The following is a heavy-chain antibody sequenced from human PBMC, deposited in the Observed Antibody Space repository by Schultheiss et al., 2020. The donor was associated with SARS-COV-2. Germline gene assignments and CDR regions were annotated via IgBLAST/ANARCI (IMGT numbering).Heavy chain of an antibody. CDR1: GGSVSSGGYY. J-gene: IGHJ3*02. D-gene: IGHD4-17*01. V-gene: IGHV4-61*08. CDR3: ARSTMVTTGSDAFDI. Sequence: SQTLSLTCTVSGGSVSSGGYYWNWIRQPPGKGLEWIGYIYYSGSSYYNPSLKSRVTISVDTSKNQFSLKLSSVTAADTAVYYCARSTMVTTGSDAFDIWGQGTMVTVSS. CDR2: IYYSGSS.